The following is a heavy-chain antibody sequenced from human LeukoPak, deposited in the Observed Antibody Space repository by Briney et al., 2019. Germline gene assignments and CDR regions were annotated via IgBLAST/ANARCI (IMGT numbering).Heavy chain of an antibody. CDR2: INPNNSAT. D-gene: IGHD6-6*01. CDR3: ARAAASRPFDY. CDR1: GYTFTGYY. J-gene: IGHJ4*02. V-gene: IGHV1-2*02. Sequence: ASVKVSCKASGYTFTGYYMHWVRQAPGQGLEWMGWINPNNSATDSAQKFQGRVTMTRDTSISTVYMELSRLRSDDTAVYQCARAAASRPFDYWGQGTLVTVSS.